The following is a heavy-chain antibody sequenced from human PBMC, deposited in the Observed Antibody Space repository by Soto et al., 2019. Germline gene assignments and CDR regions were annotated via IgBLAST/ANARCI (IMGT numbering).Heavy chain of an antibody. D-gene: IGHD2-21*02. V-gene: IGHV1-8*01. J-gene: IGHJ6*03. CDR1: GYTFNSYD. CDR3: ARGPSGSDNCYMDV. CDR2: MNPNSGNT. Sequence: GASVKVSCKASGYTFNSYDINWVRQATGQGLEWMGWMNPNSGNTGYAQMFQGRVTMTRNTSISTVYMELSSLRSEDSAVYYCARGPSGSDNCYMDVWGKGTTVTVSS.